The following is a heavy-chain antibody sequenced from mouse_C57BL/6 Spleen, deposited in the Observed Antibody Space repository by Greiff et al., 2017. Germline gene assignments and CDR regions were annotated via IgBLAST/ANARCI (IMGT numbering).Heavy chain of an antibody. CDR3: ARPYSNYGYWYFDV. D-gene: IGHD2-5*01. CDR2: ISGGGGNT. J-gene: IGHJ1*03. V-gene: IGHV5-9*01. CDR1: GFTFSSYT. Sequence: EVQRVESGGGLVKPGGSLKLYCAASGFTFSSYTMSWVRQTPEKRLEWVATISGGGGNTYYPDSVKGRLTISRDNAKNTLYLQMSSLRSEDTALYYCARPYSNYGYWYFDVWGTGTTVTVSS.